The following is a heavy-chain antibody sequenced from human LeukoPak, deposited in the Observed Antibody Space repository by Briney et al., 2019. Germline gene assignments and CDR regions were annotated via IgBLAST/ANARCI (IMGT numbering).Heavy chain of an antibody. D-gene: IGHD6-19*01. CDR3: ARSRSGSVASTSDY. CDR1: GFNFMRYA. J-gene: IGHJ4*02. Sequence: GALRLSCAASGFNFMRYAMSWVRQAPGKGLEWVSSVSTDGDTYYTDSVKGRFTISRDGSTNTLFLQMISLRAGDTALYYCARSRSGSVASTSDYWGQGTLVIASS. V-gene: IGHV3-23*01. CDR2: VSTDGDT.